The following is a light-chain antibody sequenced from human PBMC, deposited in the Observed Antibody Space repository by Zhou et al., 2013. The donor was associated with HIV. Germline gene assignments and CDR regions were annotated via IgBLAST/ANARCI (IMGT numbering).Light chain of an antibody. CDR2: KAT. Sequence: DIQMTQSPSTLSASIGDRVTITCRASQSIKNYLAWYQQKPGKAPKLLIYKATSLERGVPSRFSGSGSGTEFTLTISSLQPDDFATYYCQQYNSYSTFGQGTKLEIK. CDR3: QQYNSYST. CDR1: QSIKNY. V-gene: IGKV1-5*03. J-gene: IGKJ2*01.